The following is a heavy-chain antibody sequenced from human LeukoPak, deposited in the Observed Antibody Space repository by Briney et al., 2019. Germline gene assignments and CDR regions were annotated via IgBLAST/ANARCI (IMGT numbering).Heavy chain of an antibody. D-gene: IGHD6-19*01. J-gene: IGHJ4*02. V-gene: IGHV3-23*01. CDR3: AKDRIPVAGRQDIWDV. Sequence: GGSLRLSCVGAGFTFSDYAMTWVRQAPGKGLRWVSGISGSGDRTYYADSVKGRFTISRDNSKNTLYLQMDSLTDDDSAVYYCAKDRIPVAGRQDIWDVWGQGALVTVSS. CDR1: GFTFSDYA. CDR2: ISGSGDRT.